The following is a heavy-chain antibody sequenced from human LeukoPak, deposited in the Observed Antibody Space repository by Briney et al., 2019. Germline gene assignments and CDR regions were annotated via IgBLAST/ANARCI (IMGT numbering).Heavy chain of an antibody. CDR1: GFTFSSYS. Sequence: GGSLRLSCAAAGFTFSSYSMNWVRQAPGKGLEWVSYISSSSSTIYYADSVKGRFTISRDNAKNTLYLQMNSLRAEDTAVYYCAREGGSGSYYFDYWGQGTLVTVSS. V-gene: IGHV3-48*01. CDR2: ISSSSSTI. J-gene: IGHJ4*02. CDR3: AREGGSGSYYFDY. D-gene: IGHD6-19*01.